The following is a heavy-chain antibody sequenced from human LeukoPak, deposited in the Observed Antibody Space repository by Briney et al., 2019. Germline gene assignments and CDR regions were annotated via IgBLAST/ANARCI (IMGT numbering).Heavy chain of an antibody. D-gene: IGHD2-15*01. J-gene: IGHJ6*02. CDR1: GYTFTNYP. Sequence: GASVKVSCKASGYTFTNYPMHWVRQAPGQRLEWMGWINAANGNRKYSQKFQARVTITGDTSASTSYMELSSLRSEDTAVYYCARGLGYCSGGSCYALFYCYAMDVWGQGTTVTVSS. CDR2: INAANGNR. CDR3: ARGLGYCSGGSCYALFYCYAMDV. V-gene: IGHV1-3*01.